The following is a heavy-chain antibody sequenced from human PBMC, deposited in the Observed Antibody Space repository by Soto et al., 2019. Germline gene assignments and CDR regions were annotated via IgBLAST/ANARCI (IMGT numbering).Heavy chain of an antibody. J-gene: IGHJ6*03. D-gene: IGHD3-10*01. CDR3: ARDVGSVNYYKGVYYYYYMDV. Sequence: EVHVVESGGGLVQPGDSLRISCAASGFTIGAYGFNWVRQAPGKALEYISAISSYGGNIYYANSVKGRFTISRDNSKNTLDLQMGSLRAEDMGVYYCARDVGSVNYYKGVYYYYYMDVWGKGTTVTVSS. CDR2: ISSYGGNI. V-gene: IGHV3-64*01. CDR1: GFTIGAYG.